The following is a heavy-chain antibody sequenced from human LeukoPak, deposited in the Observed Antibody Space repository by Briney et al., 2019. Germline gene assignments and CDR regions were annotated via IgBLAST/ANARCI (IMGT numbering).Heavy chain of an antibody. V-gene: IGHV3-33*01. Sequence: GRSLGLSCAASGFTFSNYGMHWVRQAPGKGLEWVAAIWYDGSDKYHADSVKGRFTISRDNSKNTLYLQMNSLRVEDTAVYYCARPVVLGAYLRGAYYFDSWGQGTLVTVSS. D-gene: IGHD3-16*01. J-gene: IGHJ4*02. CDR2: IWYDGSDK. CDR1: GFTFSNYG. CDR3: ARPVVLGAYLRGAYYFDS.